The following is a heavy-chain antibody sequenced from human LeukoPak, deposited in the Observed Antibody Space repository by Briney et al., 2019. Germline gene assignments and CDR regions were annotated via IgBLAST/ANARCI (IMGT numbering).Heavy chain of an antibody. D-gene: IGHD6-13*01. CDR1: GFTFSSYA. Sequence: AGGSLRLSCAASGFTFSSYAMSWVRQAPGKGLDWVSAISGSGGSTYYADSVKGRFTISRDNSKNTLYLQMNSLRAEDTAVYYCAKSFGSSWYNWFDPWGQGTLVTVSS. V-gene: IGHV3-23*01. CDR2: ISGSGGST. J-gene: IGHJ5*02. CDR3: AKSFGSSWYNWFDP.